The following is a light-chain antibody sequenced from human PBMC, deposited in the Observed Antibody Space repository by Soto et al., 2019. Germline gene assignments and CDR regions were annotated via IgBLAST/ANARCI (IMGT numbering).Light chain of an antibody. CDR2: DVS. V-gene: IGLV2-14*01. Sequence: QSALTQPASVSGSPGQSITISCTETSSDVGGYNYVSWYQQHPGKAPKLMIYDVSTRPSGVSYRFSGSTSGDTASLTISGLQAEDEADYYCSSYTSSNSFWVFGGGTKLTVL. CDR3: SSYTSSNSFWV. CDR1: SSDVGGYNY. J-gene: IGLJ3*02.